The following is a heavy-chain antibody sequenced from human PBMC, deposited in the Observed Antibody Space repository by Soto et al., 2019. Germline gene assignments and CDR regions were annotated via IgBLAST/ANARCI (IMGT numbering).Heavy chain of an antibody. CDR2: TYYRSKWYN. V-gene: IGHV6-1*01. D-gene: IGHD2-15*01. Sequence: SQTLSLTCAISGDSVSSNSAAWNWIRQSPSRGLEWLGRTYYRSKWYNDYAVSVKSRITINPDTSKNQFSLQLNSVTPEDTAVYYCARDNPLYCSGGSCFLKGPLYGMDVWGQGTTVTV. CDR3: ARDNPLYCSGGSCFLKGPLYGMDV. J-gene: IGHJ6*02. CDR1: GDSVSSNSAA.